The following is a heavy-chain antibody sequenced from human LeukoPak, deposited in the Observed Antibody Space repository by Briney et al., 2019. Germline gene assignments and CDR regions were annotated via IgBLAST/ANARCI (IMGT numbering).Heavy chain of an antibody. CDR3: ARDEGSFDI. CDR2: ISGYNGNT. Sequence: ASVKVSCMASDSTFTNYDISWVRQAPGQGLEWMGWISGYNGNTNYAQSLRGRVTLTTDTSTSTAYMELRSLTSDDTAVYYCARDEGSFDIWGQGTLVTVSS. CDR1: DSTFTNYD. J-gene: IGHJ3*02. V-gene: IGHV1-18*01.